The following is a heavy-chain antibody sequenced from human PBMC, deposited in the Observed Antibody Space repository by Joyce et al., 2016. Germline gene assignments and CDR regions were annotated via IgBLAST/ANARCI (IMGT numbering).Heavy chain of an antibody. CDR2: IWSDGSRE. V-gene: IGHV3-33*01. CDR3: ARDVFMAGAGSPLGNWFGP. CDR1: GSTFRSYG. J-gene: IGHJ5*02. D-gene: IGHD6-13*01. Sequence: QGQLVESGGGVVQPGRSLRLSCAASGSTFRSYGMHWVRQASGKGLEGVAVIWSDGSREHYADAVKGRVTISRDNSKNTLYLQMGSLRADDTALYYWARDVFMAGAGSPLGNWFGPWGQGALVTVSS.